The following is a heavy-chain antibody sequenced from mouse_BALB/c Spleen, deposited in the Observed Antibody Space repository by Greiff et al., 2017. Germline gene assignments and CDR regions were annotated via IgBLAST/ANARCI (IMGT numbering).Heavy chain of an antibody. CDR1: GYSFTDYN. V-gene: IGHV1S135*01. CDR2: IDPYNGGT. J-gene: IGHJ3*01. Sequence: EVQLQQSGPELVKPGASVKVSCKASGYSFTDYNMYWVKQSHGKSLEWIGYIDPYNGGTSYNQKFKGKATLTADKSSSTAYMQLSSLTSEDSAVYFCANYYGSSLPFAYWGQGTLVTVSA. D-gene: IGHD1-1*01. CDR3: ANYYGSSLPFAY.